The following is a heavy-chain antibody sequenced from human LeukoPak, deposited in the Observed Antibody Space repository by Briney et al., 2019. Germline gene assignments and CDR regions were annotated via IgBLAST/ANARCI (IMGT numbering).Heavy chain of an antibody. CDR1: GFTFDDNA. D-gene: IGHD3-10*01. CDR2: ISGDGGTI. CDR3: AKDQFGSGSYSLGGMDV. J-gene: IGHJ6*02. V-gene: IGHV3-43*02. Sequence: GGSLRLSCAASGFTFDDNAMHWVRQAPGKGLEWVSLISGDGGTIYYADSVKGRFTISRENSKNSLYLQMNSLRTEDTVLYYCAKDQFGSGSYSLGGMDVWGQGTTVTVSS.